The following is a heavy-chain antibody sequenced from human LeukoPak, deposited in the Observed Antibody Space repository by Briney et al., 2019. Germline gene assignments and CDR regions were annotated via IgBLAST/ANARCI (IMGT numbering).Heavy chain of an antibody. Sequence: QPGGSLRLSCAASGFTFSSYEMNWVRQAPGKGLEWVSYISSSGSTIYYADSVKGRFTISRDNSKNTLYLQMNSLRAEDTAVYYCAKTRGQDTAMAKYYYYGMDVWGQGTTVTVSS. CDR2: ISSSGSTI. V-gene: IGHV3-48*03. J-gene: IGHJ6*02. CDR3: AKTRGQDTAMAKYYYYGMDV. D-gene: IGHD5-18*01. CDR1: GFTFSSYE.